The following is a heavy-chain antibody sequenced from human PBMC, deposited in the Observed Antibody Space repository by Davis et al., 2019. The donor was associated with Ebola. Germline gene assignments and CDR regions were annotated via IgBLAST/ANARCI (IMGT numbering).Heavy chain of an antibody. CDR2: ISSTSSTI. CDR1: GFTFSSYT. CDR3: GRYPTGGANYRYFDL. V-gene: IGHV3-48*02. J-gene: IGHJ2*01. Sequence: PGGSLRLSCAASGFTFSSYTMNWVRQAPGKGLEWISYISSTSSTIYYEDSVKGRFTITRDNAKNSLFLQMNSLRDEDTAMYYCGRYPTGGANYRYFDLWGRGTLVTVSS. D-gene: IGHD3-9*01.